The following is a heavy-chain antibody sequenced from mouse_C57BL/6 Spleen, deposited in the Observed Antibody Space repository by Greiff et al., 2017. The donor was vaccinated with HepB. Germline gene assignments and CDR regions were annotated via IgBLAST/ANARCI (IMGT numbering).Heavy chain of an antibody. CDR3: ARRGLKGVYFDY. D-gene: IGHD1-3*01. Sequence: EVMLVESGPGLAKPSQTLSLSCSVTGYSITSDYWNWIRKFPGNKLEYMGYISYCGSTYYNPSLKSRISITRDTSKNQYYLQLNSVTTEDTATYYGARRGLKGVYFDYWGQGTTLTVSS. CDR1: GYSITSDY. CDR2: ISYCGST. J-gene: IGHJ2*01. V-gene: IGHV3-8*01.